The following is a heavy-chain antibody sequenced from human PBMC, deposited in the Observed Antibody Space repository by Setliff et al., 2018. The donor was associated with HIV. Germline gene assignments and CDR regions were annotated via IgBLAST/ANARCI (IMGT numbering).Heavy chain of an antibody. Sequence: PSETLSLTCAVSGGSISSSNWWSWVRQPPGKGLEWIGEIYHSGSTNYNPSLKSRVTISVDKSKNQFSLKLSSVTAADTAVYYCARDRGYSSGWYGYYYMDVWGKGTTVTVSS. V-gene: IGHV4-4*02. CDR2: IYHSGST. J-gene: IGHJ6*03. CDR3: ARDRGYSSGWYGYYYMDV. CDR1: GGSISSSNW. D-gene: IGHD6-19*01.